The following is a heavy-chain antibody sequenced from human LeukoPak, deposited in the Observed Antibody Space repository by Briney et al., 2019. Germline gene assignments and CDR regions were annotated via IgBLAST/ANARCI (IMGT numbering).Heavy chain of an antibody. CDR1: GFTFSIYW. V-gene: IGHV3-7*01. CDR2: IKQDGSEK. D-gene: IGHD1-14*01. J-gene: IGHJ6*03. CDR3: ARVGNLYDYYYMDV. Sequence: GGSLRLSCAASGFTFSIYWMSWVRQAPGKGLEWVANIKQDGSEKYYVDSVKGRFTISRDNAKNSLYLQMNSLRAEDTAVYYCARVGNLYDYYYMDVWGKGTTVTVS.